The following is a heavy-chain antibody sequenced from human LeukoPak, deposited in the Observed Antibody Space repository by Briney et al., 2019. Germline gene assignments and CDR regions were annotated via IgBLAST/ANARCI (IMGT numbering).Heavy chain of an antibody. J-gene: IGHJ5*02. V-gene: IGHV4-61*02. CDR3: AREAPKGYYGSGSQGFDP. D-gene: IGHD3-10*01. CDR2: IYTTGST. CDR1: GDSISSGTYY. Sequence: SETLSPTCTVSGDSISSGTYYWSWIRQPAGQGLKWIGRIYTTGSTNYNPSLKSRVTISVDTSKNQFSLKLSSVTAADTAVYYCAREAPKGYYGSGSQGFDPWGQGTLVTVSS.